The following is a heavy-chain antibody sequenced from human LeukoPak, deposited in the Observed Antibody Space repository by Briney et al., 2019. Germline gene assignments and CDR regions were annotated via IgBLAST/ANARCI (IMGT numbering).Heavy chain of an antibody. V-gene: IGHV4-34*01. CDR3: ASLTGDYYDSSGYHFDY. CDR2: INHSGST. CDR1: GGSFSGYY. Sequence: SETLSLTCAVYGGSFSGYYWSWIRQPPGKGLEWIGEINHSGSTNYNPSLKSRVTISVDTSKNQFSLKLSSVTAADTAVYYCASLTGDYYDSSGYHFDYWGQGTLVTVSS. J-gene: IGHJ4*02. D-gene: IGHD3-22*01.